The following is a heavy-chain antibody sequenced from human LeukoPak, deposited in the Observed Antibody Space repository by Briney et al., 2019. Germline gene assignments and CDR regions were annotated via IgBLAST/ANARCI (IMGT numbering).Heavy chain of an antibody. CDR1: GYSISSGYC. CDR3: ARRSDVLLWFGELFSAFDI. Sequence: SETLSLTCAVSGYSISSGYCWGWIRQPPGKGLEWIGSIYHSGSTYYNPSLKSRVTISVDTSKNQFSLKLSSVTAADTAVYYCARRSDVLLWFGELFSAFDIWGQGTMVTVSS. V-gene: IGHV4-38-2*01. CDR2: IYHSGST. J-gene: IGHJ3*02. D-gene: IGHD3-10*01.